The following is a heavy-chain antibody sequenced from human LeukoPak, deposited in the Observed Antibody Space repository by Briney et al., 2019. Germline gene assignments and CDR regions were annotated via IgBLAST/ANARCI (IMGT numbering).Heavy chain of an antibody. CDR3: ARVSYFWSGKVDY. Sequence: KTSETLSLTCAVSGYSISSGYYWGWIRQPPGKGLEWIGRIYTSGSTNYNPSLKSRVTISVDTSKNQFSLKLSSVTAADTAVYYCARVSYFWSGKVDYWGQGTLVTVSS. J-gene: IGHJ4*02. V-gene: IGHV4-38-2*01. D-gene: IGHD3-3*01. CDR1: GYSISSGYY. CDR2: IYTSGST.